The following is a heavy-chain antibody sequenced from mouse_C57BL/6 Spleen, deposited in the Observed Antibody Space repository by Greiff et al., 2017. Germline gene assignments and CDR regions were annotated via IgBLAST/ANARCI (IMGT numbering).Heavy chain of an antibody. J-gene: IGHJ2*01. CDR3: AREELGTFDY. D-gene: IGHD4-1*01. Sequence: EVQLQQSGPELVKPGASVKISCKASGYTFTDYYMNWVKQSHGKSLEWIGEINPNNGGTSYNQKFKGKATLTVDKSSSTAYMELRSLTSEDSAVYYCAREELGTFDYWGQGTTLTVSS. CDR1: GYTFTDYY. V-gene: IGHV1-26*01. CDR2: INPNNGGT.